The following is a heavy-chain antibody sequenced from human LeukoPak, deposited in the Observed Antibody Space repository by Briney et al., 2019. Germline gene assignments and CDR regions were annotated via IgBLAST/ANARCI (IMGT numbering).Heavy chain of an antibody. J-gene: IGHJ6*02. Sequence: SVKVSCKASGGTFSSYAISWVRQAPGQGLEWMGRIIPILGIANYAQKFQGRVTITADKSTSTAYMELSSLRSEDTAVYYCAIVPGQWLVPVYYYYYGMDVWGQGTTVTVSS. CDR3: AIVPGQWLVPVYYYYYGMDV. D-gene: IGHD6-19*01. V-gene: IGHV1-69*04. CDR1: GGTFSSYA. CDR2: IIPILGIA.